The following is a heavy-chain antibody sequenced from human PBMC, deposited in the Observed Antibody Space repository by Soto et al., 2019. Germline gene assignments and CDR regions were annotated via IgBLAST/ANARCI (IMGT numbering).Heavy chain of an antibody. D-gene: IGHD3-16*02. CDR3: ARYYDYVWGSYRRPNFDY. CDR2: ISAYNGNT. Sequence: GASVKVSCKASGYTFTSYGISWVRQAPGQGLEWMGWISAYNGNTNYAQKLQGRVTMTTDTSTSTAYMELRSLRSDDTAVYYCARYYDYVWGSYRRPNFDYWGQGTLVTVSS. V-gene: IGHV1-18*01. CDR1: GYTFTSYG. J-gene: IGHJ4*02.